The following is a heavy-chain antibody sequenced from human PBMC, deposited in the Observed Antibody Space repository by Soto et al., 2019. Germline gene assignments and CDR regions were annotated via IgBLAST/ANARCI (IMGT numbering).Heavy chain of an antibody. CDR2: IYHSGST. CDR1: GGSISSGGYS. V-gene: IGHV4-30-2*01. Sequence: LSLTCAVSGGSISSGGYSWSWIRQPPGKGLEWIGYIYHSGSTNYNPSLKSRVTISVDTSKNQFSLKLSSVTAADTAVYYCARHHDYWGQGTLVTVSS. J-gene: IGHJ4*02. CDR3: ARHHDY.